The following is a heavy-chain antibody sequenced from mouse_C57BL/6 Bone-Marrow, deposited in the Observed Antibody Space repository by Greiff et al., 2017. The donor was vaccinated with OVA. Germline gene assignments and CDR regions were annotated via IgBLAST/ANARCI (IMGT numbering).Heavy chain of an antibody. CDR2: IYPGSGST. CDR1: GYTFTSYW. J-gene: IGHJ4*01. Sequence: QVQLQQPGAELVKPGASVKMSCKASGYTFTSYWITWVKQRPGQGLEWIGDIYPGSGSTNYNEKFKSKATLTVDTSSSTAYMQLSSLTSEDSAVYDCAREGDGYYLPLYYAMDYWGQGTAVTVSS. D-gene: IGHD2-3*01. V-gene: IGHV1-55*01. CDR3: AREGDGYYLPLYYAMDY.